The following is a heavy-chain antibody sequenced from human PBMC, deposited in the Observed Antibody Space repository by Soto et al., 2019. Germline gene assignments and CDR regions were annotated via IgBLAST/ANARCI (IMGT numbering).Heavy chain of an antibody. CDR1: GFTFGDYA. V-gene: IGHV3-49*03. J-gene: IGHJ6*03. D-gene: IGHD3-3*01. Sequence: GGSLRLSCTASGFTFGDYAMSWFRQAPGKGLEWVGFIRSKAYGGTTEYAASVKGRFTISRDDSKSIAYLQMNSLKTEDTAVYYCTRAAITIFGVVPSLAFPHMDVWGKGTTVTLSS. CDR2: IRSKAYGGTT. CDR3: TRAAITIFGVVPSLAFPHMDV.